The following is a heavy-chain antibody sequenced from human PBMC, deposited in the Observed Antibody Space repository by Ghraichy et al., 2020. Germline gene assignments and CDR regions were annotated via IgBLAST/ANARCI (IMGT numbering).Heavy chain of an antibody. CDR2: IWFDGSNK. Sequence: GGSLRLSCAASGFTFISYGMHWVRQAPGKGLEWVAVIWFDGSNKYYADSVKGRFTISRDNSKNTLYLQMNSLRAEDTAVYYCARDPQCGGDCYSPLTGVAHGMDVWGHGTTVTVSS. J-gene: IGHJ6*02. D-gene: IGHD2-21*02. CDR3: ARDPQCGGDCYSPLTGVAHGMDV. V-gene: IGHV3-33*01. CDR1: GFTFISYG.